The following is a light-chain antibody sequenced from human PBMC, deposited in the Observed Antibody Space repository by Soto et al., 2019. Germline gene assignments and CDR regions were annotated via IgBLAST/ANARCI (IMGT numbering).Light chain of an antibody. CDR1: QSISTW. CDR2: DAS. Sequence: IQMTHSPSTLSASVGDRVTITCRASQSISTWLAWYQQKPGKAPNLLLYDASSSQSGVPSRFSGSGSGTEFTLTIRSLQPDDFATYYCQQYNSYWTFGQGTKV. J-gene: IGKJ1*01. V-gene: IGKV1-5*01. CDR3: QQYNSYWT.